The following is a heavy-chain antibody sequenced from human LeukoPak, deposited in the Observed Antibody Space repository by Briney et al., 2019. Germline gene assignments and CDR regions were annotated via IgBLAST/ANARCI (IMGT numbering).Heavy chain of an antibody. CDR3: ARDVGSGRFALDY. V-gene: IGHV3-21*01. J-gene: IGHJ4*02. Sequence: GGSLRLSCAASGFTFSSYSMNWVRQAPGKGLEWVSSISSSSSYIYYADSVKGRFTISRDNAKNSLYLQMNSLRAEDTAVYYCARDVGSGRFALDYWGQGTLVTVSS. CDR2: ISSSSSYI. CDR1: GFTFSSYS. D-gene: IGHD1-26*01.